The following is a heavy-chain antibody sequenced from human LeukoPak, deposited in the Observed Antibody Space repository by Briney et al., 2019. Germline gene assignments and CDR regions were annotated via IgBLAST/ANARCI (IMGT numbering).Heavy chain of an antibody. CDR2: IKQDGSEK. CDR1: GFTFSSYW. CDR3: ASSITIFGTGGAFDI. J-gene: IGHJ3*02. D-gene: IGHD3-3*01. Sequence: GGSLRLSCAASGFTFSSYWMSWVRQAPWKGLEWVANIKQDGSEKYYVDSVKGRFTISRDNAKNSLYLQMNSLRAEDTAVYYCASSITIFGTGGAFDIWGQGTMVTVSS. V-gene: IGHV3-7*01.